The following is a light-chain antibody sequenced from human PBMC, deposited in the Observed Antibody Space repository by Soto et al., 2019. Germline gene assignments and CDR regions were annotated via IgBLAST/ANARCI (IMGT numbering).Light chain of an antibody. CDR1: QSVSSN. CDR2: GAS. CDR3: QQYNNWPPWT. Sequence: EIVMTQAPATLSGSPGERATLSCRASQSVSSNLAWYQQKPGQAPRLLIYGASTRATGIPARFSGSVSVTEFTLTISSLQSEDFAVYYCQQYNNWPPWTFGQGTKVEIK. V-gene: IGKV3-15*01. J-gene: IGKJ1*01.